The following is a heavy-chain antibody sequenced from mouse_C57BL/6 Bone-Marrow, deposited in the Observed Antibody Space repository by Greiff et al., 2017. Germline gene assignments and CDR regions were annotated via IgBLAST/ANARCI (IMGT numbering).Heavy chain of an antibody. CDR3: ANIYYGNYGGY. D-gene: IGHD2-1*01. J-gene: IGHJ2*01. Sequence: VQLQQPGAELVKPGASVKLSCKASGYTFTSYWMQWVKQRPGQGLEWIGEIDPSDSYTNYNQKFKGKATLTVDTSSSTAYMQLSSLTSEDSAVYYCANIYYGNYGGYWGQGTTLTVSS. V-gene: IGHV1-50*01. CDR1: GYTFTSYW. CDR2: IDPSDSYT.